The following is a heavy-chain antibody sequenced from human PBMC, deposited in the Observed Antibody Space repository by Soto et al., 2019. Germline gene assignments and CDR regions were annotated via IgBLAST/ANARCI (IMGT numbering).Heavy chain of an antibody. J-gene: IGHJ6*02. D-gene: IGHD6-19*01. CDR2: IKQDGSGE. CDR3: TRGIRGSSGWSYYYGMDV. Sequence: EVQLVESGGGLVQPGGSLRLSCAASGFTFSNYWMSWVRQAPGKGLEWVANIKQDGSGEYYVDSVKGRFTISRDNAKNSLYLQTSSLRADDTAVYYCTRGIRGSSGWSYYYGMDVWGQGTTVTVSS. V-gene: IGHV3-7*03. CDR1: GFTFSNYW.